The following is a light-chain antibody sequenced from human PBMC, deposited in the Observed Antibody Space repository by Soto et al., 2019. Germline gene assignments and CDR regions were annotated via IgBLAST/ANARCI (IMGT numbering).Light chain of an antibody. J-gene: IGKJ4*01. CDR1: QGIASW. V-gene: IGKV1D-12*01. CDR3: LQTNPFPS. CDR2: AAS. Sequence: VFASVGDRANTIFRASQGIASWLAWYQQRPGTAPKLLIFAASSLQSGVPPRFSGSGSGTEFTLTISSLQPEESATYFCLQTNPFPSFGGGAKVDIK.